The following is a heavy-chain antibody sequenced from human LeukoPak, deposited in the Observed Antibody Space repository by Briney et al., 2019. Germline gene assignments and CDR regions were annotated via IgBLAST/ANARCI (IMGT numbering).Heavy chain of an antibody. CDR1: GFTVSSNY. CDR3: ARGNCSGTSCHTSY. CDR2: IYSGGST. V-gene: IGHV3-66*01. Sequence: SGRSLRLSCAASGFTVSSNYMSWVRQAPGKGLEGASVIYSGGSTYYADSVEGRFTISRDNSKNTLYLQMNSLRVEDTAVYYCARGNCSGTSCHTSYWGQGTLVTV. J-gene: IGHJ4*02. D-gene: IGHD2-15*01.